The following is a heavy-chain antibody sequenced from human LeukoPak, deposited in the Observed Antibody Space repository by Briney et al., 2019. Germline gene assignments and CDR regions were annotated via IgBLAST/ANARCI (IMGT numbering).Heavy chain of an antibody. J-gene: IGHJ3*02. D-gene: IGHD2-15*01. CDR1: GFTFSSYA. Sequence: GGSLRLSCAASGFTFSSYAMHWVHQAPGKGLEWVAVISYDGSNKYYADSVKGRFTISRDNSKNTLYLQMNSLRAEDTAVYYCARWWVVAAHAFDIWGQGTMVTVSS. V-gene: IGHV3-30-3*01. CDR3: ARWWVVAAHAFDI. CDR2: ISYDGSNK.